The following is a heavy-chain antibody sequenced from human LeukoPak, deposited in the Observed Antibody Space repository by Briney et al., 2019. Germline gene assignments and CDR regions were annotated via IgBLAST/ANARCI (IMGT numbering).Heavy chain of an antibody. V-gene: IGHV3-30*18. CDR1: GFTFSSYG. Sequence: GGSLRLSCAASGFTFSSYGMHWVRQAPGKGLEWVAVISYDGSNKYYADSVKGRFTISRDNSKNTLYLQMNSLRAEDTAVYYCAKDTVGAPYYYYGMDVWGQGTTVTVSS. J-gene: IGHJ6*02. D-gene: IGHD1-26*01. CDR3: AKDTVGAPYYYYGMDV. CDR2: ISYDGSNK.